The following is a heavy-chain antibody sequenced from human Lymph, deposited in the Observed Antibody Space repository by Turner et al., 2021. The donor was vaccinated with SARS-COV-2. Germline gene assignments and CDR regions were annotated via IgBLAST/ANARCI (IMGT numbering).Heavy chain of an antibody. CDR2: IRYDGGNK. D-gene: IGHD2-15*01. Sequence: QVQLLESGGGVVQPGGSLRLSCAASGFTFSSYAMSWVRQAPGKGLQWVSVIRYDGGNKYYADSVKGRFTISRDKSKNTLYLQMNSLRAEDTAVYYCAKKEIDRRIGVGSYFDYWGQGTLVTVSS. CDR3: AKKEIDRRIGVGSYFDY. CDR1: GFTFSSYA. V-gene: IGHV3-33*03. J-gene: IGHJ4*02.